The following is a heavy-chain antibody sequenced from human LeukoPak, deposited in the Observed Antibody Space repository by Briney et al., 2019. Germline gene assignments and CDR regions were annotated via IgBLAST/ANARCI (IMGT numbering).Heavy chain of an antibody. V-gene: IGHV4-31*03. CDR2: IYYSGST. CDR1: GGSICSGGYY. D-gene: IGHD1-14*01. CDR3: AGMRITTPTVRTLDY. J-gene: IGHJ4*02. Sequence: PSETLSLTCTVSGGSICSGGYYWSWIRQHPGKGLEWIGYIYYSGSTYYNPSLKSRVTISVDTSKNQFSLKLSSVTAADTAVYYCAGMRITTPTVRTLDYWGQGTLVTVSS.